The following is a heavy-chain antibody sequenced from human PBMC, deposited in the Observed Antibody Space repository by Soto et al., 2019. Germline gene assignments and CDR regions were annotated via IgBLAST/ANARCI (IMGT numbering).Heavy chain of an antibody. V-gene: IGHV4-31*03. J-gene: IGHJ4*02. CDR2: IYYSGST. CDR3: ARVRSYGAYYFDY. Sequence: TSETLSLTCTVSGGSISSGGYYWSWIRQHPGKGLEWIGYIYYSGSTYYNPSLKSRVTISVDTSKNQFSLKLSSVTAADTAVYYCARVRSYGAYYFDYWGQGTLVTVSS. CDR1: GGSISSGGYY. D-gene: IGHD5-18*01.